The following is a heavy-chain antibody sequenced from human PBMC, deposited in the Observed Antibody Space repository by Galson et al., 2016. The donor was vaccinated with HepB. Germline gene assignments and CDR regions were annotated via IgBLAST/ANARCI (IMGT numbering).Heavy chain of an antibody. CDR2: IAGYGKII. Sequence: SLRLSCAASGFTFSKYGFSWVRLTPGRGLEWLSDIAGYGKIIRYAESVRGRFTVSRDNAKNSVYLQLSGLRVADTAIYYCERDGHNYNYDFWGQGTRVTVFS. J-gene: IGHJ4*02. CDR1: GFTFSKYG. CDR3: ERDGHNYNYDF. V-gene: IGHV3-48*03. D-gene: IGHD5-24*01.